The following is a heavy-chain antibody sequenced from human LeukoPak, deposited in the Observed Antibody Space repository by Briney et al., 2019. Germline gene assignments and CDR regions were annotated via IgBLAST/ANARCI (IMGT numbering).Heavy chain of an antibody. J-gene: IGHJ4*02. CDR3: ARVYGDHTDYFDY. Sequence: SETLPLTCTVSGGSISSSSYYWGWIRQPPGKGLEWIGSIYYSGSTYYNPSLKSRVTISVDTSKNQFSLKLSSVTAADTAVYYCARVYGDHTDYFDYWGQGTLVTVSS. CDR2: IYYSGST. D-gene: IGHD4-17*01. V-gene: IGHV4-39*07. CDR1: GGSISSSSYY.